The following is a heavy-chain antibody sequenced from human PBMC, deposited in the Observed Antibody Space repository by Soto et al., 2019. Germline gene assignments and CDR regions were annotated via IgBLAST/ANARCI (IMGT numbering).Heavy chain of an antibody. CDR1: SASLDSDN. J-gene: IGHJ4*02. CDR3: ARMRGLGEISPFFDQ. D-gene: IGHD3-16*02. V-gene: IGHV4-59*01. CDR2: IYPNGRT. Sequence: QVHLQESGPGLVKPSETLSLTCAVSSASLDSDNWRWIRQPPGKGLEWIGYIYPNGRTNYNPSLRGRVAISIDKSKNQFSLRLDSVFAADAAVYFCARMRGLGEISPFFDQWGQGTLVTVSS.